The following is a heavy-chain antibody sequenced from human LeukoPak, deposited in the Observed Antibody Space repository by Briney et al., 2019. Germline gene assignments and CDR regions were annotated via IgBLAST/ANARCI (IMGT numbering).Heavy chain of an antibody. J-gene: IGHJ6*02. CDR3: AREGPIVATTYYCGMDV. CDR1: GGTFSSYA. V-gene: IGHV1-69*13. CDR2: IIPIFGTA. D-gene: IGHD5-12*01. Sequence: ASVKVSCKASGGTFSSYAISWVRQAPGQGLEWMGGIIPIFGTANYAQKFQGRVTITADESTSTAYMELSSLRSEDTAVYYCAREGPIVATTYYCGMDVWGQGTTVTVSS.